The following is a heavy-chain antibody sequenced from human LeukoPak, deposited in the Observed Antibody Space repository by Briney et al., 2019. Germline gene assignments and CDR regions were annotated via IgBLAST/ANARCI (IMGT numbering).Heavy chain of an antibody. D-gene: IGHD4-11*01. Sequence: PGVSQTLFCAPWRHLYNHYGKHGVPGAPGKAGVGVADIWSDGSNQYYADSVKGRFTIYRDNFKNTVSLQMNSLRAEDTALYYCAKDAQRGFDYSISLEHWGQGSLVTVSS. CDR3: AKDAQRGFDYSISLEH. V-gene: IGHV3-33*06. CDR2: IWSDGSNQ. CDR1: RHLYNHYG. J-gene: IGHJ4*02.